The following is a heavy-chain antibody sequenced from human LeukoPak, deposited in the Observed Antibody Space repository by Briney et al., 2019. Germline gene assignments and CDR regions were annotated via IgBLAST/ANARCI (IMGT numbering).Heavy chain of an antibody. CDR1: GFTVSSNS. D-gene: IGHD5-24*01. J-gene: IGHJ5*02. Sequence: GGSLRLSCTVSGFTVSSNSMSWVRQAPGKGLEWVSFIYSDNTHYSDSVKGRFTISRDNSKNTLYLQMNSLRAEDTAVYYCARSRDGYNYNWFDPWGQGTLVTVSS. CDR3: ARSRDGYNYNWFDP. CDR2: IYSDNT. V-gene: IGHV3-53*01.